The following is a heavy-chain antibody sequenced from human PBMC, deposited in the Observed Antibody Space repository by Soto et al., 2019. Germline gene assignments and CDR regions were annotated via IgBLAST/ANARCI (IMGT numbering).Heavy chain of an antibody. J-gene: IGHJ4*01. V-gene: IGHV5-51*01. Sequence: LGESLKISCKTSGYSFSSYWIGWVRQMPGKVMEWMGNIYPYDSDTKYSPSFQGQVTISADTSITTAYLQWSGLRASDTAIYFCARHLMGSTWGNFDYWGQGTLVTVSS. D-gene: IGHD3-16*01. CDR2: IYPYDSDT. CDR3: ARHLMGSTWGNFDY. CDR1: GYSFSSYW.